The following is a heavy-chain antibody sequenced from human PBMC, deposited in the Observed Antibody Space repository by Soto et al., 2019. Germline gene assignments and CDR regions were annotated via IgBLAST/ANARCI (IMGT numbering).Heavy chain of an antibody. D-gene: IGHD1-26*01. J-gene: IGHJ6*02. CDR1: GGSISSGDHY. Sequence: SETLSLTCTVSGGSISSGDHYWSWIREPPGKGLDWIGYIYYSGSTNYNPSLKSRVTISVDTSKNQFSLKLSSVTAADTAEYYCAKGGAIVAAGTRVYLYNAMDVWGQGTTVTLSS. CDR3: AKGGAIVAAGTRVYLYNAMDV. V-gene: IGHV4-61*08. CDR2: IYYSGST.